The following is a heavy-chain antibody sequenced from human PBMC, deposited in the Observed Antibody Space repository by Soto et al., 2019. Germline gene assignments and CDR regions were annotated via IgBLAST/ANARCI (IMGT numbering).Heavy chain of an antibody. Sequence: SLRLSCAASGFTFSSYAMHWVRQAPGKGLEYVSAISSNGGSTYYANSVKGRFTISRDNSKNTLYLQMGSLRAEDTAVYYCARDHVGSSWPDYYYYYYMDVWGKGTTVTVSS. CDR1: GFTFSSYA. J-gene: IGHJ6*03. V-gene: IGHV3-64*01. D-gene: IGHD6-13*01. CDR3: ARDHVGSSWPDYYYYYYMDV. CDR2: ISSNGGST.